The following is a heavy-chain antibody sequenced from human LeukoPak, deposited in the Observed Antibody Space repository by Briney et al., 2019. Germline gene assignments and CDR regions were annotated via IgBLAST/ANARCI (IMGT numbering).Heavy chain of an antibody. D-gene: IGHD6-6*01. Sequence: SETLSLTCTVSGGSVSGYYWSWIRQPPRKGLEWIGYIYYSGSTNYNPSLKSRVTISVDTSENQFSLKLPSVTAADTAVYYCARDREYSSSGLVWFDPWGHGILVTVSS. CDR2: IYYSGST. J-gene: IGHJ5*02. CDR3: ARDREYSSSGLVWFDP. CDR1: GGSVSGYY. V-gene: IGHV4-59*02.